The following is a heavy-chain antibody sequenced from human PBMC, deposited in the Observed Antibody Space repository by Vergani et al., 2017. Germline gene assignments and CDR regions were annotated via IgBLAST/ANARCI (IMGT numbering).Heavy chain of an antibody. CDR1: GFTFSSYA. D-gene: IGHD5-24*01. CDR3: ARRDGYNPDDYYGMDV. V-gene: IGHV3-64*01. Sequence: EVQLVESGGGLVQPGGSLRLSCAASGFTFSSYAMHWVRQAPGKGLEYVPAISSYGGSTYYANSVKGRFTISRDNSKNTLYLQMGSLRAEDMAVYYCARRDGYNPDDYYGMDVWGQGTTVTVSS. CDR2: ISSYGGST. J-gene: IGHJ6*02.